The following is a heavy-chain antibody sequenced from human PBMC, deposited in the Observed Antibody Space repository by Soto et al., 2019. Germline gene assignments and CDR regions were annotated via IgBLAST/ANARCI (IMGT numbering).Heavy chain of an antibody. Sequence: DVQLVESGGGLIQPGESLRLSCAAFGLTVSGKKYVAWVRQAPGKGLEWISALFDVDGTYYADSVKGRFTTSSDSSKTTVYLQMNGLRPDDTAVYYCASWHEREHAYDVWGRGTTVTVSS. CDR2: LFDVDGT. D-gene: IGHD1-1*01. V-gene: IGHV3-53*01. CDR1: GLTVSGKKY. J-gene: IGHJ3*01. CDR3: ASWHEREHAYDV.